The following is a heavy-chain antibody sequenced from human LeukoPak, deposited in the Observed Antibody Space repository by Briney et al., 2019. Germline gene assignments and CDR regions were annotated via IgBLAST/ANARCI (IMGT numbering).Heavy chain of an antibody. V-gene: IGHV1-69*13. J-gene: IGHJ4*02. CDR3: ARVTLGQAYYFDY. Sequence: SVKVSCKASGGTFSSYAISWVRQAPGQGLEWMGGIIPIFGTANYAQKFQGRVTITADESTSTAHMELSSLRSEDTAVYYCARVTLGQAYYFDYWGQGTLVTVSS. CDR2: IIPIFGTA. CDR1: GGTFSSYA. D-gene: IGHD3-10*01.